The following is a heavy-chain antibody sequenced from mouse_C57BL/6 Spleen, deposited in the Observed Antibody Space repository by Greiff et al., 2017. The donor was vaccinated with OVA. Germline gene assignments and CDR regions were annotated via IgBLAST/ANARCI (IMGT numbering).Heavy chain of an antibody. CDR2: IDPNSGGT. D-gene: IGHD2-2*01. V-gene: IGHV1-72*01. J-gene: IGHJ2*01. Sequence: QVQLQQPGAELVKPGASVKLSCKASGYTFTSYWMHWVKQRPGRGLEWIGRIDPNSGGTKYNEKFKSKATLTVDKPSSTAYMQLSSLTSEDSAVYYCASSEVATMVTTWDYFDYWGQGTTLTVSS. CDR1: GYTFTSYW. CDR3: ASSEVATMVTTWDYFDY.